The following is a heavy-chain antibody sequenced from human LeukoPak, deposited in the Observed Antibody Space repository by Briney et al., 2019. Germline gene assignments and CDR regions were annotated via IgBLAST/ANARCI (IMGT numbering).Heavy chain of an antibody. CDR1: GGSISSSSYY. Sequence: PSETLSLTCTVSGGSISSSSYYWGWIRQPPGKGLEWIGSIYYSGSTYYNPSLKSRVTISVDTSKNQISLKLSSVTAADTAVYYCARMDYYDSSGYYWGQGTLVTVSS. CDR3: ARMDYYDSSGYY. D-gene: IGHD3-22*01. CDR2: IYYSGST. J-gene: IGHJ4*02. V-gene: IGHV4-39*01.